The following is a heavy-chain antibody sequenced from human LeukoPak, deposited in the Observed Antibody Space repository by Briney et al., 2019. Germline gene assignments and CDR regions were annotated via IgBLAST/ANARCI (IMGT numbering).Heavy chain of an antibody. D-gene: IGHD6-6*01. CDR3: ARGDRYSSSPGVLFY. CDR2: IWYDGSNK. J-gene: IGHJ4*02. Sequence: SGGSLRLSCAASGFTFSSYGMHWVRQAPGKGLEWVAVIWYDGSNKYYADSVKGRFTISRDNSKNTLYLQMNSLRAEDTAVYYCARGDRYSSSPGVLFYWGQGTLVTVSS. V-gene: IGHV3-33*01. CDR1: GFTFSSYG.